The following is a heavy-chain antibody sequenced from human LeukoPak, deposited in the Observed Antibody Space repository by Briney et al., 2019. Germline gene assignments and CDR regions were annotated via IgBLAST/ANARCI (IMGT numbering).Heavy chain of an antibody. CDR1: GGTFSSYA. D-gene: IGHD3-22*01. Sequence: SVKVSCKASGGTFSSYAISWVRQAPGQGLEWMGGIIPIFGTANYAQKFQGRVTITADKSTSTAYMELSSLRSEDTAVYYCARTERRGYYFLDYWGQGTLVTVSS. CDR2: IIPIFGTA. CDR3: ARTERRGYYFLDY. V-gene: IGHV1-69*06. J-gene: IGHJ4*02.